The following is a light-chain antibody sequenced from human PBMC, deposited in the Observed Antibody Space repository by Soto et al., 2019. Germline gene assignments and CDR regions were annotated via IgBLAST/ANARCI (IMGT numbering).Light chain of an antibody. CDR2: DAS. V-gene: IGKV3-11*01. Sequence: ELVLTQSPATLSLSPGERATLSCRASQSIGTYLAWYQQKPGQAPRLLIYDASNRATGIPARFSGGGSGTDFTLTISSLEPEDFAVYYCQQRNPLTFGGGTKVDIK. CDR1: QSIGTY. CDR3: QQRNPLT. J-gene: IGKJ4*01.